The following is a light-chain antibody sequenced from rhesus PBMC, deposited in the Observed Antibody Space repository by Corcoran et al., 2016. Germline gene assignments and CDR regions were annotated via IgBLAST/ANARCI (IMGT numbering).Light chain of an antibody. Sequence: DIVMTQTPLSLPVTLGEPASISCRSSQSLLSSNGYNSLTWYLQKPGQYPQLLIYYGSNRDSGVPDRCRGSGSSTDFTLKISRVEADDVGGYYCMQTLQTPWTFGQGTKVEIK. CDR2: YGS. V-gene: IGKV2-60*01. CDR1: QSLLSSNGYNS. J-gene: IGKJ1*01. CDR3: MQTLQTPWT.